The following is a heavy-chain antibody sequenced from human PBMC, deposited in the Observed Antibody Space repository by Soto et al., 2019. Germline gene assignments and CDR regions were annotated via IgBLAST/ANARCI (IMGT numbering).Heavy chain of an antibody. CDR1: GFTFSSYA. V-gene: IGHV3-30*04. D-gene: IGHD5-18*01. CDR2: ISYDGSNK. Sequence: GGSLRLSCAASGFTFSSYAMHWVRQAPGKGLEWVAVISYDGSNKYYADSVKGRFTISRDNSKNTLYLQMNSLRAEDTAVYYCAGDSFITAMVDDAFDIWGQGTMVTVSS. J-gene: IGHJ3*02. CDR3: AGDSFITAMVDDAFDI.